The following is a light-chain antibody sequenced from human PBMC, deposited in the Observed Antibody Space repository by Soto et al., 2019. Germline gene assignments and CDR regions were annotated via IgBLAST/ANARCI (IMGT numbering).Light chain of an antibody. V-gene: IGKV3-15*01. CDR1: QSVSSN. J-gene: IGKJ4*01. CDR2: GAS. Sequence: EIVMTQSPATLSVSPGERATLSCRASQSVSSNLDWYQQKPGQAPRLLIYGASTRATGIPARFSGSGSGTEFTLTISSLQSEDFAVYYCQQYNNWPGTFGGGTKVEIK. CDR3: QQYNNWPGT.